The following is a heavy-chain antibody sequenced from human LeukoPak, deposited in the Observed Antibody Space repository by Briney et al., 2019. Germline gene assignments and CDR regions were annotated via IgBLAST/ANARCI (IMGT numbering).Heavy chain of an antibody. J-gene: IGHJ4*02. D-gene: IGHD3-10*01. Sequence: GGSLRLSCAASGFTFSSYAMSWVRQAPGKGLEWVSAICGSGGSTYYADSVKGRFTISRDNSKNTLYLQMNSQRAEDTAVYYCAKDRRWLSGIDYWGQGSLVTVSS. CDR1: GFTFSSYA. CDR2: ICGSGGST. V-gene: IGHV3-23*01. CDR3: AKDRRWLSGIDY.